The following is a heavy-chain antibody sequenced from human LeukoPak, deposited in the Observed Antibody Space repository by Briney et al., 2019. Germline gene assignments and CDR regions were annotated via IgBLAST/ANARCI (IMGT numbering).Heavy chain of an antibody. CDR1: GFTFSSYA. D-gene: IGHD6-13*01. V-gene: IGHV3-23*01. J-gene: IGHJ4*02. CDR3: ARGGVAAAALGY. CDR2: ISGSGGST. Sequence: GGSLRLSCAASGFTFSSYAMSWVRQAPGKGLEWVSAISGSGGSTYYTDSVKGRFTISRDNSKNPLYLQMNSLRAEDTAVYYGARGGVAAAALGYWGQGTLVTISS.